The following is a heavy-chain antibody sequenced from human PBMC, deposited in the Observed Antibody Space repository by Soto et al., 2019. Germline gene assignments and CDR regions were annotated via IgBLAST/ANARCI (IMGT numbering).Heavy chain of an antibody. CDR1: GYTLTELS. V-gene: IGHV1-24*01. D-gene: IGHD3-22*01. Sequence: EASVKVSCKVSGYTLTELSMHWVRQAPGKGLEWMGGFDPEDGETIYAQKFQGRVTMTEDTSTDTAYMELSSLRSEDTAVYYCATDYYDSSAPIAFDIWGQGTMVTVSS. J-gene: IGHJ3*02. CDR2: FDPEDGET. CDR3: ATDYYDSSAPIAFDI.